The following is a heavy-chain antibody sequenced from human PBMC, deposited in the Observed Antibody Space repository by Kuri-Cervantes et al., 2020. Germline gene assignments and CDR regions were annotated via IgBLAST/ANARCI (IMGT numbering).Heavy chain of an antibody. CDR3: AKDWAWFDP. D-gene: IGHD7-27*01. CDR1: GFTFSSYA. Sequence: GESLKISCAASGFTFSSYAMHWVRQAPGKGLEWVSAISGSGGSTYYADSVKGRFTISRDNSKNTLYLQMNSLRAEDTAVYYCAKDWAWFDPWGQGTLVTVSS. CDR2: ISGSGGST. J-gene: IGHJ5*02. V-gene: IGHV3-23*01.